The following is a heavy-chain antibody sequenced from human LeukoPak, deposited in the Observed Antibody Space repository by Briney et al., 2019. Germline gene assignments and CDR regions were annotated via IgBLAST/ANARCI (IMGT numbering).Heavy chain of an antibody. D-gene: IGHD2/OR15-2a*01. CDR2: IYYSGST. V-gene: IGHV4-39*07. CDR1: GGSISSSSYY. Sequence: SETLSLTCTVSGGSISSSSYYWGWIRQPPGKGLEWIGSIYYSGSTYYNPSLKSRVTISVDTSKNQFSLKLSSVTAADTAVYYCARDLGFLGWFDPWGQGTLVTVSS. J-gene: IGHJ5*02. CDR3: ARDLGFLGWFDP.